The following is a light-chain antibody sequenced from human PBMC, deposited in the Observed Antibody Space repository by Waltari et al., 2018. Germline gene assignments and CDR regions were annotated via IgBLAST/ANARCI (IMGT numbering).Light chain of an antibody. CDR3: QQYYSTPPRT. CDR2: WAS. V-gene: IGKV4-1*01. Sequence: DRVMTRSPDSLAVCLCERATVKCKSSQSVLSSSNNKDYLAWYQQKPGQPPKLLIYWASTRESGVPDRFSGSGSGTDFTLTISSLQAEDVAVYYCQQYYSTPPRTFGQGTKEEIK. J-gene: IGKJ1*01. CDR1: QSVLSSSNNKDY.